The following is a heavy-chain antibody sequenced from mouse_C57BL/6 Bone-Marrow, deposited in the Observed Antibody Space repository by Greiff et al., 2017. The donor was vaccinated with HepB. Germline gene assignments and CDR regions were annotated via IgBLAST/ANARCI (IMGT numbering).Heavy chain of an antibody. CDR2: IYPGNSDT. J-gene: IGHJ3*01. CDR3: TREWNSSGAWFAY. CDR1: GYTFTSYW. D-gene: IGHD3-2*02. Sequence: VQLQQSGTVLARPGASVKMSCKTSGYTFTSYWMHWVKQRPGQGLEWIGAIYPGNSDTSYNQKFKGKAKLTAVTSASTAYMELSCLTNEDSAVYYCTREWNSSGAWFAYWGQGTLVTVSA. V-gene: IGHV1-5*01.